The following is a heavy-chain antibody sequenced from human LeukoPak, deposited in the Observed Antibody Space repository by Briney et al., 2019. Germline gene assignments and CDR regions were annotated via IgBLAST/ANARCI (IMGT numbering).Heavy chain of an antibody. V-gene: IGHV3-48*01. CDR1: GFTFNTYN. J-gene: IGHJ4*02. CDR2: ISDDSNTI. D-gene: IGHD3-3*01. CDR3: ARDPPRIGSGYYYDS. Sequence: PGGSLRLSCAAPGFTFNTYNMNWVRQAPGKGLEGFSYISDDSNTIYYADSVKGRFTISRDNAKNSLYLQMNSLRAEDTAVYYCARDPPRIGSGYYYDSWGQGTLVTVSS.